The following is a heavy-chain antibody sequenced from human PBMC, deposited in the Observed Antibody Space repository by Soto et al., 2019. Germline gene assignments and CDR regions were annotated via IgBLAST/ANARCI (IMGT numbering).Heavy chain of an antibody. Sequence: SQTLSLTCAISGDSVSSNSAAWNWIRQFPSRGPEWLGRTYYRLEWYNEYAVSVKSRITINPDTSKNQFSLQLNSVTPDDTAVYYCARDRGYYYPFDPWGQGILVTVSS. J-gene: IGHJ5*02. CDR2: TYYRLEWYN. D-gene: IGHD3-22*01. CDR1: GDSVSSNSAA. CDR3: ARDRGYYYPFDP. V-gene: IGHV6-1*01.